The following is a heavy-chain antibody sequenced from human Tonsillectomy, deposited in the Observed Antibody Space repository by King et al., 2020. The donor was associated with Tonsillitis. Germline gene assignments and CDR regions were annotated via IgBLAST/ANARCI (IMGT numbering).Heavy chain of an antibody. V-gene: IGHV1-46*01. CDR1: GYSFTNFY. J-gene: IGHJ4*02. CDR3: ARGGLQLHYEGILDH. Sequence: VQLVESGADVKMPGASVTVSCKASGYSFTNFYMHWVRQAPGQGLEWMGVINPSGGGTNYAQKLQGRVTMTYDTSTSTIYMELRSLRSEDTAVYYCARGGLQLHYEGILDHWGQGTLVTVSS. CDR2: INPSGGGT. D-gene: IGHD2-2*01.